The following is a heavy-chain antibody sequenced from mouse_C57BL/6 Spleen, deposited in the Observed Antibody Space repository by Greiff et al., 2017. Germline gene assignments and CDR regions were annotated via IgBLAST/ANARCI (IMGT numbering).Heavy chain of an antibody. CDR2: ILPGSGST. V-gene: IGHV1-9*01. J-gene: IGHJ2*01. CDR3: AIFIFLECYNAFDY. Sequence: QVQLQQSGAELMKPGASVKLSCKASGYTFTGYWIEWVKQRPGHGLEWIGEILPGSGSTNYNEKFKGKATLTVDKSSSTSYMQLSSLTSEDSAVYDCAIFIFLECYNAFDYWGQGTTLTVSS. CDR1: GYTFTGYW. D-gene: IGHD1-1*01.